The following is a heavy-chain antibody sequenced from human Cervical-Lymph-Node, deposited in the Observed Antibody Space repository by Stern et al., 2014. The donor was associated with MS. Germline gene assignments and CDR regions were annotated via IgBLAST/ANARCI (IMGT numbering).Heavy chain of an antibody. J-gene: IGHJ4*02. CDR2: ISAYNGNT. V-gene: IGHV1-18*01. CDR3: ARVVLGRELPRDY. Sequence: VQLVESGAEVTKPGASVKVSCKASGYTFTSYGLSWGRQAPGPGLEWKGWISAYNGNTNYAQKLQGRVTMTTDTSTSTAYMELRSLRSDDTAVYYCARVVLGRELPRDYWGQGTLVTVSS. D-gene: IGHD1-26*01. CDR1: GYTFTSYG.